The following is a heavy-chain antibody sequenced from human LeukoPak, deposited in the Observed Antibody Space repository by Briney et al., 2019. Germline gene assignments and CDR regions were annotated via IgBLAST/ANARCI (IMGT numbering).Heavy chain of an antibody. CDR2: INHSGST. Sequence: SETLSLTCAVYGGSFSGYYWSWIRQSPGKGLEWIGEINHSGSTNYNPSLKSRVTMSVDTSKNQFSLKLSSVTAADTAVYYCARDLSRMYCSGGSCYFHYYGMDVWGQGTTVTVSS. CDR1: GGSFSGYY. CDR3: ARDLSRMYCSGGSCYFHYYGMDV. J-gene: IGHJ6*02. V-gene: IGHV4-34*01. D-gene: IGHD2-15*01.